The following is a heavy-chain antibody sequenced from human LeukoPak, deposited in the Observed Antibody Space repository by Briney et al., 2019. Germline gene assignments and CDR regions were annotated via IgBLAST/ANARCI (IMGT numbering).Heavy chain of an antibody. CDR2: ISSSSSYI. CDR3: ARDSIAAAGTNYYMDV. V-gene: IGHV3-21*01. Sequence: GGSLRLSCAASGFTFSSYSMNWVRQAPGKGLEWVSSISSSSSYIYYADSVKGRFTISRDNAKNSLYLQMNSLRAEDTAVYYCARDSIAAAGTNYYMDVWGKGTTVTVSS. D-gene: IGHD6-13*01. J-gene: IGHJ6*03. CDR1: GFTFSSYS.